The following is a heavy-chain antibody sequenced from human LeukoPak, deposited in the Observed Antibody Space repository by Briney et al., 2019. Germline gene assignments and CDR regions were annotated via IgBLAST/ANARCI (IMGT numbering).Heavy chain of an antibody. J-gene: IGHJ4*02. D-gene: IGHD4-17*01. CDR3: ARHGDYGDLDY. CDR2: IYYSGST. CDR1: GGSISSSSYY. V-gene: IGHV4-39*01. Sequence: PSETLSLTCTVSGGSISSSSYYWGWIRQPPGKGLEWIGSIYYSGSTYYNPPLKSRVTISVDTSKNQFSLKLSSVTAADTAVYYCARHGDYGDLDYWGQGTLVTVSS.